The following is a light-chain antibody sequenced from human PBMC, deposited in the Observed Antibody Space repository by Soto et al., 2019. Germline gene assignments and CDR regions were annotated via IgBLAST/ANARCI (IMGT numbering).Light chain of an antibody. V-gene: IGLV1-47*01. CDR1: SSNIGSNY. J-gene: IGLJ2*01. CDR3: AAWDDSLSAL. CDR2: RNN. Sequence: QPVLTQPPSASGTPGQRVTISCSGSSSNIGSNYVYWYQQFPGTAPKLLIYRNNQRPSGVPDRFSGSKSGTSASLAISGLRSEDEADYYCAAWDDSLSALFGGGTKLTVL.